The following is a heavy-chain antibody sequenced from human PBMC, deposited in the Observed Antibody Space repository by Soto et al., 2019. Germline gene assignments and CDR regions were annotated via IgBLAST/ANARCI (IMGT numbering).Heavy chain of an antibody. Sequence: QVQVAESGGGVVQPGRSLRLSCAASGSTFSSYGMHWVRQAPGKGLEWVTFITYDGSNKYYADSVKGRFTISRDNSKYTLYLDMNNLRTEDTAVYYCARGCGGDCKYLDHWGQGHLGIDAS. D-gene: IGHD2-21*02. CDR2: ITYDGSNK. J-gene: IGHJ5*02. V-gene: IGHV3-30*03. CDR1: GSTFSSYG. CDR3: ARGCGGDCKYLDH.